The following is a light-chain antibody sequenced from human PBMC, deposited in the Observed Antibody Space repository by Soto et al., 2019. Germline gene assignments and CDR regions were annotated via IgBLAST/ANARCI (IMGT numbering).Light chain of an antibody. Sequence: QSVLTQPASVSGSPGQSVTISCTGTNSDVGGYKYVSWYQQHPGKAPKLMIYEVSNRPSGVSNRFSGSKSGNTASLTISGLQAEDEADYYCSSYTSSNTLVFGTGTKVTVL. V-gene: IGLV2-14*01. J-gene: IGLJ1*01. CDR3: SSYTSSNTLV. CDR1: NSDVGGYKY. CDR2: EVS.